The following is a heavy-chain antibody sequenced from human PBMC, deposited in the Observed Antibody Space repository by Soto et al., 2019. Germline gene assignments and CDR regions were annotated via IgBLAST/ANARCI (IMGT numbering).Heavy chain of an antibody. V-gene: IGHV3-23*01. CDR1: GFNFSSYA. D-gene: IGHD6-13*01. J-gene: IGHJ4*02. CDR2: ISGSGGST. Sequence: GSLRLSCAASGFNFSSYAMSWVRQAPGKGLEWVSAISGSGGSTYYADSVKGRFTISRDNSKNTLYLQMNSLRAEDTAVYYCAKGGTYRSSWYIYFDYWGQGSLVTVSS. CDR3: AKGGTYRSSWYIYFDY.